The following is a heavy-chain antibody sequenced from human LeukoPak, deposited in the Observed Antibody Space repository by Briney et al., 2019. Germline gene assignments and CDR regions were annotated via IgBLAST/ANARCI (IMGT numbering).Heavy chain of an antibody. CDR1: GGTFSSYA. D-gene: IGHD2-15*01. Sequence: SVKVSCKASGGTFSSYAISWVRQAPGQGLEWMGGIIPIFGTANYAQKFQGRVTITADESTSTAYMELSRLRSEDTAVYYCARVRFPRYCSGGSCYLWFDPWGQGTLVTVSS. J-gene: IGHJ5*02. CDR3: ARVRFPRYCSGGSCYLWFDP. CDR2: IIPIFGTA. V-gene: IGHV1-69*13.